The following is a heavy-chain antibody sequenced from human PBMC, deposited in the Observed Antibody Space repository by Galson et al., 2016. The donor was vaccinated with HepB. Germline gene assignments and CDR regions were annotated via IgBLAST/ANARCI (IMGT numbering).Heavy chain of an antibody. Sequence: SLRLSCAASGSTFSSYAMHWVRQAPGKGLDWVASISYEESKKYYADSVQGRFTISRDNSKNTLYLQMNTLRPEDTAVFYCAREAKHLSFDYWGQGTLVTVSS. CDR1: GSTFSSYA. V-gene: IGHV3-30*04. CDR3: AREAKHLSFDY. CDR2: ISYEESKK. J-gene: IGHJ4*02. D-gene: IGHD5/OR15-5a*01.